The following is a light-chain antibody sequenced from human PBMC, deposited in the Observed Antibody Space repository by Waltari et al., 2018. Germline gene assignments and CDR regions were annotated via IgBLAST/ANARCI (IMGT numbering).Light chain of an antibody. CDR1: NSDVGGYNW. CDR2: DVT. Sequence: QSALTQPRSVSGSPGQSVTISCTGTNSDVGGYNWVSWYQQHPGKAPKVIIYDVTKRPSGVPDRFPGSKSGDMASLTISGIQADDEADYYCCSFAGTPYVCGTGTKVIVL. V-gene: IGLV2-11*01. CDR3: CSFAGTPYV. J-gene: IGLJ1*01.